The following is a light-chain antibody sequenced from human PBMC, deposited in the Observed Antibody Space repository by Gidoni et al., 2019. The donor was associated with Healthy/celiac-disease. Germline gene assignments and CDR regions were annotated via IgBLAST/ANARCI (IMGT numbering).Light chain of an antibody. CDR2: DAS. CDR1: QSVSSY. V-gene: IGKV3-11*01. Sequence: EIVLTQSPATPSLSPGERAPPPCRASQSVSSYLAWYQQKPGQAPRLLIYDASNRATGIPARFSGSGSGTDFTLTISSLEPEDFAVYYCQQRSHWPPAFGPGTKVDIK. CDR3: QQRSHWPPA. J-gene: IGKJ3*01.